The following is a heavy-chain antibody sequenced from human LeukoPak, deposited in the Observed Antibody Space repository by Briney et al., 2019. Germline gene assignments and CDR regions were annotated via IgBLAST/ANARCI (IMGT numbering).Heavy chain of an antibody. D-gene: IGHD3-22*01. CDR3: PRGYFEHPLVRKSVVVVMYYFDY. Sequence: GGSLRLSCTASGFTLNNYWMNWVRKAPGKGLEWVGRCRDKGNSYTTEYAASVRGRFTISRDASKNSLYLQMNSLRAEDTAVYYCPRGYFEHPLVRKSVVVVMYYFDYWGQGTLVTVSS. V-gene: IGHV3-72*01. J-gene: IGHJ4*02. CDR1: GFTLNNYW. CDR2: CRDKGNSYTT.